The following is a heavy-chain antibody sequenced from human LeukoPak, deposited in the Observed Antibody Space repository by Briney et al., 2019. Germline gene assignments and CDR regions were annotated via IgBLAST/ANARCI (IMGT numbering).Heavy chain of an antibody. CDR2: INQSGST. Sequence: SETLSLTCAVYGGSFSGYYWSWIRQPPGKGLEWIGEINQSGSTNYNPSLKSRVTISVDTSKNQFSLKLSSVSAADTAVYYCARARPSMVRGVNRKRFDPWGQGTLVTVSS. CDR3: ARARPSMVRGVNRKRFDP. D-gene: IGHD3-10*01. V-gene: IGHV4-34*01. CDR1: GGSFSGYY. J-gene: IGHJ5*02.